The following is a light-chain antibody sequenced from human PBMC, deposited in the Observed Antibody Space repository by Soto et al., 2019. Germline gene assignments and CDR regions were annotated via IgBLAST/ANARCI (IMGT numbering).Light chain of an antibody. Sequence: DIQMTQSPSTLSASVGDRVTITCRASQYINTWLAWYQQKPGKAPVLLVSKASHLESGVPSRFSGSGSGTEVTLNIGILQHDDFASYYCQRYTDYWTFGHGTKVEIK. CDR2: KAS. V-gene: IGKV1-5*03. CDR1: QYINTW. CDR3: QRYTDYWT. J-gene: IGKJ1*01.